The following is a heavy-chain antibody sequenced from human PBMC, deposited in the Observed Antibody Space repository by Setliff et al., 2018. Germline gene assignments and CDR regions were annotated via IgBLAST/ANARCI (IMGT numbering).Heavy chain of an antibody. CDR2: VYSSVYSSGIT. V-gene: IGHV4-61*02. CDR1: GGSMSSGPNY. Sequence: PSETLSLTCTVSGGSMSSGPNYWSWIRQPAGRGLEWVGRVYSSVYSSGITSYNPSLKSRVTISMDTSKNQFSLGLTSVTAADTAVYYCARVRQSPYNWFDIWGQGTLVTVSS. CDR3: ARVRQSPYNWFDI. J-gene: IGHJ5*02.